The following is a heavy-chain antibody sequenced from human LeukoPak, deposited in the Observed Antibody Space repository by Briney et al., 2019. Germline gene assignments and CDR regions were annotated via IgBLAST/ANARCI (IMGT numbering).Heavy chain of an antibody. J-gene: IGHJ4*02. Sequence: KPSETLSLTCTVSGGSISSSSYYWGWIRQPPGKGLEWIGSIYYSGSTYYNPSLKSRVTISVDTSKNQFSLKLSSVTAADTAVYYCARDRRIAAAGTRYFDYWGQGTLVTVSS. D-gene: IGHD6-13*01. CDR1: GGSISSSSYY. V-gene: IGHV4-39*07. CDR3: ARDRRIAAAGTRYFDY. CDR2: IYYSGST.